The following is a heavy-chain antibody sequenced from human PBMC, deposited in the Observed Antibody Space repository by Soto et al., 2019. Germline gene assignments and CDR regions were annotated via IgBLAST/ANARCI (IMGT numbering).Heavy chain of an antibody. CDR1: GFTVSSNY. V-gene: IGHV3-66*01. J-gene: IGHJ4*02. D-gene: IGHD3-3*01. CDR3: ARGINWSGYYTASH. Sequence: GGSLRLSCAASGFTVSSNYMSWVRQAPGKGLEWVSVIYSGGSTYYADSVKGRFTISRDNSKNTLYLQMNSLRAEDTAVYYCARGINWSGYYTASHWGQGNLVTGSS. CDR2: IYSGGST.